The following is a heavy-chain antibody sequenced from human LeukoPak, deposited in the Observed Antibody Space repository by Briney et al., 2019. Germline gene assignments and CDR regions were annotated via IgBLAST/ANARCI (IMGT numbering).Heavy chain of an antibody. D-gene: IGHD3-16*01. Sequence: PSETLSLTCTVSGGSISSGGYYWSWIRQHPGKGLEWIGYIYYSGSTYYNPSLKSRVTISVDTSKNQFSLKLSSVTAADTAVYYCARGTWDRGSPDDYWGQGTLVTVSS. CDR2: IYYSGST. CDR3: ARGTWDRGSPDDY. V-gene: IGHV4-31*03. CDR1: GGSISSGGYY. J-gene: IGHJ4*02.